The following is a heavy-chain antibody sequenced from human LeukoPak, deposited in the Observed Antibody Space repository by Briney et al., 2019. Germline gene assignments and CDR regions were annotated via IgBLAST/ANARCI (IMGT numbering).Heavy chain of an antibody. V-gene: IGHV1-3*01. CDR1: GYTFTSYS. D-gene: IGHD6-13*01. J-gene: IGHJ5*02. CDR2: INGGNGNT. Sequence: ASVKVSCKAYGYTFTSYSMHWVRQAPGQRLEWMGWINGGNGNTKYSLKFQGRVTITRDTSASTAYMELSSLRSEDTAVNYCARSVGVAAAGPWGQGTLVTVSS. CDR3: ARSVGVAAAGP.